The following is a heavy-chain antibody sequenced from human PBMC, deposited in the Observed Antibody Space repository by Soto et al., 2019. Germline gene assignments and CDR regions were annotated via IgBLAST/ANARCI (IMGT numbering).Heavy chain of an antibody. CDR1: GFTFSNAW. D-gene: IGHD3-3*01. Sequence: TGGSLRLSCAASGFTFSNAWMSWVRQAPGKGLEWVGRIKSKTDGGTTDYAAPVKGRFTISRDDSKNTLYLQMNSLKTEDTAVYYCTTVVHYDFWSGYSQAPDYWGQGTLVTVSS. CDR2: IKSKTDGGTT. V-gene: IGHV3-15*01. CDR3: TTVVHYDFWSGYSQAPDY. J-gene: IGHJ4*02.